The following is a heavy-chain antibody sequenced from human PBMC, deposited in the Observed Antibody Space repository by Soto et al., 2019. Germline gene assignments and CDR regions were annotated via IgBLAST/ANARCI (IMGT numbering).Heavy chain of an antibody. CDR3: EREARYYDSSRLLPRRIYYYGMDV. Sequence: SQTLSLTFAISGDSVSSNSSAWNWIRQSPSRGLEWLGRTYYRSKWYNDYAVSVKSRITINPDTSKNQFSLQLNSVTPEDTAVYCCEREARYYDSSRLLPRRIYYYGMDVWGQGTPVTVYS. D-gene: IGHD3-22*01. V-gene: IGHV6-1*01. CDR2: TYYRSKWYN. CDR1: GDSVSSNSSA. J-gene: IGHJ6*02.